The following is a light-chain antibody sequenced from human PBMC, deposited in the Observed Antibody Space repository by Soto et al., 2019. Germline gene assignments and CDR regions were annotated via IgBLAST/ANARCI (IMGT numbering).Light chain of an antibody. Sequence: IQMTPSPSTLSASVGDRVTITCRASQSVSSWLAWYQQKPGKAPKLLIYKASSLESGVPSRFSGSGSGTEFTLTISSLQPDDFATYYCQQYNSYSRTSGQGTKVDIK. CDR3: QQYNSYSRT. CDR2: KAS. V-gene: IGKV1-5*03. CDR1: QSVSSW. J-gene: IGKJ1*01.